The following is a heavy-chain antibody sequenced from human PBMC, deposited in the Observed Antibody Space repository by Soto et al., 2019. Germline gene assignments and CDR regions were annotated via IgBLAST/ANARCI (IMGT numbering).Heavy chain of an antibody. CDR1: GYSFTSYW. Sequence: GESLKISCKGSGYSFTSYWIGWVRQMPGKGLEWMGIIYPGDSDTRYSPSFQGQVTISADKSISTAYLQWSSLKASDTAMYYCARLYDSSGYYDTSYYYWGQGTLVTVSS. V-gene: IGHV5-51*01. CDR3: ARLYDSSGYYDTSYYY. J-gene: IGHJ4*02. CDR2: IYPGDSDT. D-gene: IGHD3-22*01.